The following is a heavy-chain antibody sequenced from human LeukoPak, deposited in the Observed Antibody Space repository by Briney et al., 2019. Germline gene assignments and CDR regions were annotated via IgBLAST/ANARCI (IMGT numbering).Heavy chain of an antibody. CDR1: GGSISSSSYY. CDR2: IYYSGST. CDR3: DSSGWSGYYYYMGV. V-gene: IGHV4-39*07. J-gene: IGHJ6*03. Sequence: SETLSLTCTVSGGSISSSSYYWGWIRQPPGKGLEWIGSIYYSGSTYYNPSLKSRVTISVDTSKNQFSLKLSSVTAADTAVYYCDSSGWSGYYYYMGVWGKGTTVTVSS. D-gene: IGHD6-19*01.